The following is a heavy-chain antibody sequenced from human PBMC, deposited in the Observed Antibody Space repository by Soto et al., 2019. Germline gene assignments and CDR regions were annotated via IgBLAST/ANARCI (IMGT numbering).Heavy chain of an antibody. Sequence: ASVKVSCKASGYTFTSYYMHWVRQAPGQGLEWMGIINPSGGSTSYAQKFQGRVTMTRDTSTSTVYMELSSLRSEDTAVYYCARDHRSTAEYSSSSFYLDYWGQGTLVTVSS. CDR2: INPSGGST. D-gene: IGHD6-6*01. CDR1: GYTFTSYY. V-gene: IGHV1-46*01. J-gene: IGHJ4*02. CDR3: ARDHRSTAEYSSSSFYLDY.